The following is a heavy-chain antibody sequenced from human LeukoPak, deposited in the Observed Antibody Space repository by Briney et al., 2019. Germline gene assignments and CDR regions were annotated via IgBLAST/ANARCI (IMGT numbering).Heavy chain of an antibody. CDR2: INPNSGDT. CDR1: GYTFTGYF. J-gene: IGHJ4*02. V-gene: IGHV1-2*02. D-gene: IGHD5-24*01. CDR3: ARDYYNYGQFDH. Sequence: AGSVTVSCKASGYTFTGYFMYWVRQAPGQGLEWMGWINPNSGDTKYAQKFQGRVTMTRDTSISTAYMELSSLRSDDTAVYYCARDYYNYGQFDHWGQGTLVTVSS.